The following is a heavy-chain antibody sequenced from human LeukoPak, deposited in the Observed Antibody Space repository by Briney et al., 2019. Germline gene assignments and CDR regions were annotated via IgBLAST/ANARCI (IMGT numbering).Heavy chain of an antibody. Sequence: ASVKVSRKVSGYTLTELSMHWVRQAPGKGLEWMGGFDPEDGETIYAQKFQGRVTMTEDTSTDTAYMELSSLRSEDTAVHYCATSALAVAPFDYWGQGTLVTVSS. CDR1: GYTLTELS. J-gene: IGHJ4*02. CDR3: ATSALAVAPFDY. V-gene: IGHV1-24*01. CDR2: FDPEDGET. D-gene: IGHD6-19*01.